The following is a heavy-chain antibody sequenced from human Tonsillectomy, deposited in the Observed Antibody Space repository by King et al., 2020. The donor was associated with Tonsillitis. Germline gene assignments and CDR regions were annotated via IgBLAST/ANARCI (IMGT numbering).Heavy chain of an antibody. CDR2: IYPGDSET. V-gene: IGHV5-51*01. Sequence: QLVQSGAEVKKPGEFLKISCKGSGYSFTTSWIAWVRQMPGKGLEWMGIIYPGDSETSYSPSFQGQVTISADKSISTAYLQWSSLKASDTAMYYCARRVEGNYGDFNWYFDLWGRGTLVTVSS. D-gene: IGHD4-17*01. J-gene: IGHJ2*01. CDR1: GYSFTTSW. CDR3: ARRVEGNYGDFNWYFDL.